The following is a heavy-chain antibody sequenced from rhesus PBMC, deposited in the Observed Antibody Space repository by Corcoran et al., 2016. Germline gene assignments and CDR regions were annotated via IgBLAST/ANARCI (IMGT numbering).Heavy chain of an antibody. D-gene: IGHD2-8*01. CDR3: ARGDWDCSGGVCYEHDAFDF. CDR1: GYTFTSYY. CDR2: TNPRNGNT. Sequence: QVQLVQAGAELKKPGTSVKLSCKASGYTFTSYYIKRVRQAPGQVLERMGWTNPRNGNTDYAQKYQGRVTMAKDTSRSTACMEINSLRSEDAAVYYCARGDWDCSGGVCYEHDAFDFWGQGLRVTVSS. J-gene: IGHJ3*01. V-gene: IGHV1-200*01.